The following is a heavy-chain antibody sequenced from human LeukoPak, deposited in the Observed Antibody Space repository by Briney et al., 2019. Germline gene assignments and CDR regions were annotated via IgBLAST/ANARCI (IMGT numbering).Heavy chain of an antibody. CDR3: VRDNYVVDY. V-gene: IGHV3-74*03. CDR2: INSDGSST. Sequence: GGSLRLSCAASGFTFSRYWMQWVRQAPGQGLVWLSHINSDGSSTTYADSVRGRVTTSRDNDKNTLYLQMNSLRAEDTAVYYCVRDNYVVDYWGQGTLVTVSS. D-gene: IGHD2-21*01. CDR1: GFTFSRYW. J-gene: IGHJ4*02.